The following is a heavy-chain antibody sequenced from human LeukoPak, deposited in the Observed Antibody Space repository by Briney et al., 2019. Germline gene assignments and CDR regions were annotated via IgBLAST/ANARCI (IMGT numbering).Heavy chain of an antibody. V-gene: IGHV1-69*02. J-gene: IGHJ4*02. CDR2: IIHILGIA. D-gene: IGHD5-18*01. CDR3: ARGTAMALDY. CDR1: GGTFSSYT. Sequence: SVKVSCKASGGTFSSYTISWVGQAPGQGVEWMGRIIHILGIANYAQTFQGRVTITADKSTSTAYMELSSLRSEDTAVYYCARGTAMALDYWGQGTLVTVSS.